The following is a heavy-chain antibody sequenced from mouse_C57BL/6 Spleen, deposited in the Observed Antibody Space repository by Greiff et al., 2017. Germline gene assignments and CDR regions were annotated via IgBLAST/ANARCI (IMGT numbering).Heavy chain of an antibody. J-gene: IGHJ4*01. Sequence: QVQLQQSGPELVKPGASVKISCKASGYAFSSSWMNWVKQRPGKGLEWIGRIYPGDGDTNYNGKFKGKATLTADKSSSTAYMQLSSLTSEDSAVYFCARGRDDYYARDYWGQGTSVTVSS. CDR3: ARGRDDYYARDY. CDR1: GYAFSSSW. CDR2: IYPGDGDT. D-gene: IGHD3-3*01. V-gene: IGHV1-82*01.